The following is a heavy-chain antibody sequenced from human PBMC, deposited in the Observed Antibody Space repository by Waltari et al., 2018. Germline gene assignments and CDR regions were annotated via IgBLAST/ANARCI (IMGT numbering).Heavy chain of an antibody. Sequence: QVQLQQWGAGLLKPSETLSLTCAVYGGSFSGYYWSWIRQPPGKGLEWIGEINHSGSTNYNPSLKSRVTISVDTSKNELSLQLTSVAAADTAVYYCARDYSGSYNRHYFYMDVWGKGTTVTVSS. J-gene: IGHJ6*03. V-gene: IGHV4-34*01. CDR3: ARDYSGSYNRHYFYMDV. CDR1: GGSFSGYY. D-gene: IGHD1-26*01. CDR2: INHSGST.